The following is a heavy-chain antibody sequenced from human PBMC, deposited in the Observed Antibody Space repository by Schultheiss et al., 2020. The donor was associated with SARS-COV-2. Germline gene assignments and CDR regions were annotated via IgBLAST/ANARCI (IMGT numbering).Heavy chain of an antibody. J-gene: IGHJ4*02. CDR2: LYYSGST. V-gene: IGHV4-39*01. D-gene: IGHD2-2*01. CDR1: GGSINNSNYY. CDR3: ARQMGTVVPAAMDY. Sequence: SETLSLTCSVSGGSINNSNYYWAWIRQPPGKGLEWIGSLYYSGSTYYNPSLKSRVTISLDTSKNQFSLKLTSVTAADTALYYCARQMGTVVPAAMDYWGQGTLVTVSS.